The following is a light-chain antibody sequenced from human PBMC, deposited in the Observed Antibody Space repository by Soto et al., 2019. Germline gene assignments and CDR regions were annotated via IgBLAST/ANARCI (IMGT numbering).Light chain of an antibody. CDR1: NNDVGFYNY. CDR2: DVN. CDR3: NSYAGGLEL. V-gene: IGLV2-11*01. J-gene: IGLJ2*01. Sequence: QSALTQPRSVSGSPGQSVTISCTGTNNDVGFYNYVSWYQQQLGKAPKLLIYDVNKRPSGVPPRFSGSKSANTASLTISGLQAADEADYYCNSYAGGLELFGGGTKVTVL.